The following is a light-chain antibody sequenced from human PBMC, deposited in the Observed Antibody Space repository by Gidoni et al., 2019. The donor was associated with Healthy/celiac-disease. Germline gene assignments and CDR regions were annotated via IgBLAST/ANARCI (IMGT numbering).Light chain of an antibody. Sequence: QSVLTQPPPVSGAPGQRVTISCTGSSSNIGAGYDVHWYQQLPGTAPKLLIYGNSNRPSGVPDRFSGSKSCTSASLAITGLQAEDEADYYCQSYDSSLREVFGGGTKLTVL. CDR3: QSYDSSLREV. CDR2: GNS. J-gene: IGLJ3*02. CDR1: SSNIGAGYD. V-gene: IGLV1-40*01.